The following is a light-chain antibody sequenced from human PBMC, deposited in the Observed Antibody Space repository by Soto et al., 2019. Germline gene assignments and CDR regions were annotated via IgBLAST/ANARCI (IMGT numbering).Light chain of an antibody. CDR1: QSVSSSD. CDR2: GAS. Sequence: PPLSLSVTPGQPATLSCRAIQSVSSSDLASYQQKPGQAPRLLIYGASSRATGIPERFSGSGSGTEFTITISSLQSEDFAVYYCKPYDKCPPLPFGGGTKL. V-gene: IGKV3D-15*01. J-gene: IGKJ4*01. CDR3: KPYDKCPPLP.